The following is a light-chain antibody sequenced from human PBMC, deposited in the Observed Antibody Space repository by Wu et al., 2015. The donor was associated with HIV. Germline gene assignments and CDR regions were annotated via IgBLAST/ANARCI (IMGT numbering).Light chain of an antibody. CDR2: GSS. V-gene: IGKV3-20*01. CDR3: QQYNNYPYT. CDR1: QRISDNY. J-gene: IGKJ2*01. Sequence: EIVLTQTPGTLYLSPGDRATLSCRASQRISDNYLVWYQQRFGQAPRLLIYGSSSRATGIPDRFSGSGSGTDFTLTISSLQPDDFATFYCQQYNNYPYTFGQGTKLEIK.